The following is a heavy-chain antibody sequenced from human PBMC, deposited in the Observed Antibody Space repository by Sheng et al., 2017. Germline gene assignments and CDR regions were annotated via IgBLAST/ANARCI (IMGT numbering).Heavy chain of an antibody. CDR1: GFTFSSYA. CDR2: ISYDGSNK. J-gene: IGHJ6*02. Sequence: QVQLVESGGGVVQPGRSLRLSCAASGFTFSSYAMHWVRQAPGKGLEWVAVISYDGSNKYYADSVKGRFTISRDNSKNTLYLQMNSLRAEDTAVYYCARAYGYYYYYGMDVWGQGTTVTVSS. CDR3: ARAYGYYYYYGMDV. D-gene: IGHD2-8*01. V-gene: IGHV3-30*04.